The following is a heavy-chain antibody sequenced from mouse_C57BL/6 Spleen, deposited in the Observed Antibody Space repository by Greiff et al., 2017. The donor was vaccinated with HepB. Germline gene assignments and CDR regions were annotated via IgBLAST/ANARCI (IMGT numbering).Heavy chain of an antibody. J-gene: IGHJ4*01. D-gene: IGHD3-2*01. V-gene: IGHV1-82*01. CDR3: ASEGDSSGYYAMDY. CDR2: IDPGDGDT. CDR1: GYAFSSSW. Sequence: VQLQQSGPELVKPGASVKISCKASGYAFSSSWMNWVKQRPGKGLEWIGRIDPGDGDTNYNGKFKGKATLTADKSSSTAYMQRSSLTSEDSAVYFCASEGDSSGYYAMDYWCQGTSVTVSS.